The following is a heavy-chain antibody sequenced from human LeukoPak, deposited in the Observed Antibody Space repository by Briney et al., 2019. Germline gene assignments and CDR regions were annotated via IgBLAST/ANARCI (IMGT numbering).Heavy chain of an antibody. CDR1: GFSLSTSGGG. V-gene: IGHV2-5*02. Sequence: ESGPTLVKPTQTLTLTCTFSGFSLSTSGGGVGWIRQPPGKALEWLALIYWDDDKRYSPYLKSRLTITKDTSKNQVVLTMTNREPVDTATYYCAREQQLVFDYWGQGTLVTVSS. J-gene: IGHJ4*02. CDR3: AREQQLVFDY. CDR2: IYWDDDK. D-gene: IGHD6-13*01.